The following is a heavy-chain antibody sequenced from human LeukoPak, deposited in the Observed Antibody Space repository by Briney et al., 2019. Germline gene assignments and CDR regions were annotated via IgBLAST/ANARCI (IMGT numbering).Heavy chain of an antibody. J-gene: IGHJ5*02. CDR2: INPNSGGT. D-gene: IGHD2-15*01. Sequence: ASVKVSCKASGYTFTGYYMHWVRQAPGQGLEWMGWINPNSGGTNYAQKFQGRVTMTRDTSISTAYMELSSLRSEDTAVYYCAREEAKVVVAATPAGRFDPWGQGTLVTVSS. CDR3: AREEAKVVVAATPAGRFDP. CDR1: GYTFTGYY. V-gene: IGHV1-2*02.